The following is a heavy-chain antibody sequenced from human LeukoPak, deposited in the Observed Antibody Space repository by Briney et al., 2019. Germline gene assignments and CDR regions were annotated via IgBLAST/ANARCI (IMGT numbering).Heavy chain of an antibody. Sequence: GGSLRLSCAASGFTFSSYWMPWVRQAPGKGLVWVSRINSDGSSTSYADSVKGRFTISRDNAKNTLYLQMNSLRAEDTAVYYCARGGFLVDTAMVPDYWGQGTLVTVS. V-gene: IGHV3-74*01. D-gene: IGHD5-18*01. CDR2: INSDGSST. CDR3: ARGGFLVDTAMVPDY. J-gene: IGHJ4*02. CDR1: GFTFSSYW.